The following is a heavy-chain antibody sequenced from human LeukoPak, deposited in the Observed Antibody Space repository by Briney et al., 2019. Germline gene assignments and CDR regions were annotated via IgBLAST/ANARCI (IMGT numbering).Heavy chain of an antibody. CDR3: AKDTRGWLNYFDY. V-gene: IGHV3-23*01. Sequence: GGSLRLSCAASGFTFSSYAMSWVRQAPGEGLEWVSAISGSGGSTYYADSVKGRFTISRDNSKNTLYLQMNSLRAEDTAVYYCAKDTRGWLNYFDYWGQGTLVTVSS. CDR2: ISGSGGST. J-gene: IGHJ4*02. D-gene: IGHD3-22*01. CDR1: GFTFSSYA.